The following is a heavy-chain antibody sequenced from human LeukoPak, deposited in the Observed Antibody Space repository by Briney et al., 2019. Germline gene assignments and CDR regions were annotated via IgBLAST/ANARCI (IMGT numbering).Heavy chain of an antibody. CDR1: GFTFSSYA. CDR3: AAEVPSYYYEISGYVY. D-gene: IGHD3-22*01. CDR2: ISGSGGST. Sequence: GGSLRLSCAASGFTFSSYAMSWVRQAPGKGLEWVSGISGSGGSTYYADSVTGRFTISRDNSKNTLYVQMNSLRAEHTALYYCAAEVPSYYYEISGYVYGGQGPLLTVSS. V-gene: IGHV3-23*01. J-gene: IGHJ4*02.